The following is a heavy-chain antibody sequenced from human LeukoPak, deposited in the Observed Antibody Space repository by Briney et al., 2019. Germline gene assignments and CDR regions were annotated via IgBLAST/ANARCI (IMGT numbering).Heavy chain of an antibody. CDR2: IDRNGGSI. CDR1: GFTFHDYG. Sequence: GGSLRLSCAASGFTFHDYGMSWVRQAPGKGLEWVSGIDRNGGSIGYADSVKGRFTISRDNAKNSLYLQMNSLRAEDTALYYCARAGQYNWNNEKDYWGQGTLVTVSS. J-gene: IGHJ4*02. CDR3: ARAGQYNWNNEKDY. D-gene: IGHD1/OR15-1a*01. V-gene: IGHV3-20*04.